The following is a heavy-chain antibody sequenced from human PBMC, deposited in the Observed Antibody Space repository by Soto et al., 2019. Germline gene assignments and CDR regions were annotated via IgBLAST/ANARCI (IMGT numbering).Heavy chain of an antibody. J-gene: IGHJ3*02. CDR1: RFRFSDYT. D-gene: IGHD4-17*01. V-gene: IGHV3-21*01. CDR3: ARRGSEVTTGGGALDM. Sequence: EVELVESGGGLVKPGGSLRLSCLASRFRFSDYTMTWVRRAPGKGLEWVSSISIISTYIYYGDSVKGRFTISRDNAKNSLYLQMNSLRVEDTAVYYCARRGSEVTTGGGALDMWGQGTMVTVSS. CDR2: ISIISTYI.